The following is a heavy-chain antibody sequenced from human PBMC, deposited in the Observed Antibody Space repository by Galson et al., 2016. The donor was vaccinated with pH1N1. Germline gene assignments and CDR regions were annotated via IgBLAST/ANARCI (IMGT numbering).Heavy chain of an antibody. CDR1: ESIFNKYA. Sequence: SVKVPCKASESIFNKYAISWVRQAPGQGLEWMGGIIAVFKTTNYAQKFQGRVTITTDESTSIVYMELRSLRSEDTAIYYCARSPFYYNSYMDVWGKGTTVTVSS. V-gene: IGHV1-69*05. CDR2: IIAVFKTT. J-gene: IGHJ6*03. CDR3: ARSPFYYNSYMDV.